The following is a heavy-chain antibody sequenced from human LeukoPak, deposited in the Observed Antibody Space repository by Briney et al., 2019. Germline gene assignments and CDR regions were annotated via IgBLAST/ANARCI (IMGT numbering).Heavy chain of an antibody. V-gene: IGHV3-30*02. J-gene: IGHJ6*03. CDR2: IRYDGSYK. D-gene: IGHD5-18*01. CDR1: GFTFSSYV. Sequence: GGSLRLSCAASGFTFSSYVMHWVRQAPGKGLEWVAFIRYDGSYKYYADSVKGRFTISRDNSKNTLYLQMNSLRAEDTAVYYCAKGVRYSYGYYYYYYMDVWGKGTTVTVSS. CDR3: AKGVRYSYGYYYYYYMDV.